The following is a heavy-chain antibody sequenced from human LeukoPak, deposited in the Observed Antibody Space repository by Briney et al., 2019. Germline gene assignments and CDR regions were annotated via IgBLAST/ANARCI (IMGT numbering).Heavy chain of an antibody. CDR2: INWNGGST. CDR1: GFTFDDYG. V-gene: IGHV3-20*04. Sequence: PGGSLRLSCAASGFTFDDYGMSWVRQAPGKGLEWVSGINWNGGSTGYADSVKGRFTISRDNAKNSLYLQMNSLRAEDTALYYCARSHVVVVTAANDYWGQGTLVTISS. J-gene: IGHJ4*02. D-gene: IGHD2-21*02. CDR3: ARSHVVVVTAANDY.